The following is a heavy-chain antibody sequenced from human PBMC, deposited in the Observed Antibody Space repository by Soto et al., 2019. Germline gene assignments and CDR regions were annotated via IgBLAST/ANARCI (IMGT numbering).Heavy chain of an antibody. V-gene: IGHV4-61*01. D-gene: IGHD6-13*01. CDR3: ARLAPMAAADGMDV. CDR2: IYYSGST. CDR1: GGSVSSGSYY. Sequence: SETLSLTCTVSGGSVSSGSYYWSWIRQPPGKGLEWIGYIYYSGSTNYNPSLKSRVTISVDTSKNQFSLKLSSVTAADTAVYYCARLAPMAAADGMDVWGQGTTVTVSS. J-gene: IGHJ6*02.